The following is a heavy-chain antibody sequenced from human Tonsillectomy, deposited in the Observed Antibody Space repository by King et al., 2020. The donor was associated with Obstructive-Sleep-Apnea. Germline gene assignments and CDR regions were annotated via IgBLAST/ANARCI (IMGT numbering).Heavy chain of an antibody. Sequence: VQLVQSGAEVKKPGASVKVSCKASGYTFTSYYMHWVRQAPGQGLEWMGIINPSGGSTSYAQKFQGRVTMARDTSTSTLYMELSSLRFDDTAVYYCASEVAAVGYPDYRGQGTLVTVSS. CDR1: GYTFTSYY. CDR2: INPSGGST. V-gene: IGHV1-46*01. J-gene: IGHJ4*02. D-gene: IGHD6-13*01. CDR3: ASEVAAVGYPDY.